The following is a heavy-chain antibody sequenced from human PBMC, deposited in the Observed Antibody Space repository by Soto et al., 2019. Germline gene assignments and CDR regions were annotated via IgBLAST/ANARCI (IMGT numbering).Heavy chain of an antibody. CDR1: GFTFSSYS. CDR2: ISSSSSYI. Sequence: EVQLVESGGGLVKPGGSLRLSCAASGFTFSSYSMNWVRQAPGKGLEWVSSISSSSSYIYYADSVKGRFTISRDNAKNSLYLQMNSLTAEDTAVYYCARVGLWFGEYWGQGTLVTVSS. CDR3: ARVGLWFGEY. J-gene: IGHJ4*02. D-gene: IGHD3-10*01. V-gene: IGHV3-21*01.